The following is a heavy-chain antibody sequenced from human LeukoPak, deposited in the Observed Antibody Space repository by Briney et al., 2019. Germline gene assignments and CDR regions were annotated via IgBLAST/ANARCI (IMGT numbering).Heavy chain of an antibody. J-gene: IGHJ4*02. CDR1: GGSISSYY. CDR3: ARGRVGSKRGYYDSSGYPFGY. Sequence: SETLSLTCTVSGGSISSYYWSWIRQPAGKGLEWIGRIYTSGSTNYNPSLKSRVTISVDTSKNQFSLKLSSVTAADTAVYYCARGRVGSKRGYYDSSGYPFGYWGQGTLVTVSS. V-gene: IGHV4-4*07. D-gene: IGHD3-22*01. CDR2: IYTSGST.